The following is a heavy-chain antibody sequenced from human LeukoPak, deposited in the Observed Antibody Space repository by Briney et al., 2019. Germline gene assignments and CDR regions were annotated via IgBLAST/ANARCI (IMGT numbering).Heavy chain of an antibody. CDR3: ARAWVMTRLGDALDI. D-gene: IGHD7-27*01. CDR1: GGTFSSYA. V-gene: IGHV1-69*13. CDR2: IIPIFGTA. J-gene: IGHJ3*02. Sequence: ASVKVSCKASGGTFSSYAISWVRQAPGQGLEWMGGIIPIFGTANYAQKFQGRVTITADESTSTAYMELSSLRSEDSAVYYCARAWVMTRLGDALDIWGQGTMVTVSS.